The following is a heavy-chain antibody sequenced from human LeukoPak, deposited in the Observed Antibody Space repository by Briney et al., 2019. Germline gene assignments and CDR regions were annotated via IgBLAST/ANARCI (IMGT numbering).Heavy chain of an antibody. CDR3: ARDRPWRADY. V-gene: IGHV4-59*01. CDR2: IYYTGNT. J-gene: IGHJ4*02. D-gene: IGHD6-6*01. Sequence: SEALSLTCTVSGGSISSYYWSWIRQPPGKGLEWIGYIYYTGNTSYNPSLKSRVTISVDTSKNQFSLKLSSVTAADTAVYYCARDRPWRADYWGQGTLVTVSS. CDR1: GGSISSYY.